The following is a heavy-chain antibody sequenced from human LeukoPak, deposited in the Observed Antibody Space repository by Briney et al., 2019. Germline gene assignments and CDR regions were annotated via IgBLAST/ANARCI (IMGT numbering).Heavy chain of an antibody. J-gene: IGHJ4*02. CDR3: ARDRVLTGLSY. CDR1: GLTFSSYW. V-gene: IGHV3-7*05. D-gene: IGHD7-27*01. Sequence: GGSLRLSCAASGLTFSSYWMSWVRQVPGKGLEWVANINQDGSEKYYVDSVKGRLTISRDNAKNSLYLQMNSLRAEDTAVYYCARDRVLTGLSYWGQGTLVTVSS. CDR2: INQDGSEK.